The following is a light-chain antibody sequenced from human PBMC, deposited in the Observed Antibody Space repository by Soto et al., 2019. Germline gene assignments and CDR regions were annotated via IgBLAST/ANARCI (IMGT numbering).Light chain of an antibody. CDR2: GAS. Sequence: DIVLTQSPVTLSLSPGERAPLSCRASQSVSSTYLAWYQQKPGQAPRLLIYGASSRATGIPDRFSGSGSGTDFTLTISSLQPEDFATYYCQQLNGYPLTFGGGTTVDI. V-gene: IGKV3D-20*02. CDR1: QSVSSTY. J-gene: IGKJ4*01. CDR3: QQLNGYPLT.